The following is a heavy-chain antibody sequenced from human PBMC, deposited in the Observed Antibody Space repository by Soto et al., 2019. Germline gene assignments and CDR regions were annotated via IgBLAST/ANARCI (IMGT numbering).Heavy chain of an antibody. V-gene: IGHV1-69*13. CDR3: AREGSYSGSYSDL. J-gene: IGHJ5*02. D-gene: IGHD1-26*01. Sequence: SVKVSCKAAGGTFSKYAINWVRQAPGQGLEWVGRIIPFFGTTDYGQRFQGRVTITADESTSTAYMGPSSLKPDDTAISYCAREGSYSGSYSDLWGRGTLVTVSS. CDR1: GGTFSKYA. CDR2: IIPFFGTT.